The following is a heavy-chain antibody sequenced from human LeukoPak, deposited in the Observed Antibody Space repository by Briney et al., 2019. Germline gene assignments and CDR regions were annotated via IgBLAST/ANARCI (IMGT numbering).Heavy chain of an antibody. Sequence: SETLSLTCAVSGGSISSGGYSWSWIRQPPGKGLEWIGYTYHSGSTYYNPSLKSRVTISVDRSKNQFSLKLSSVTAADTAVYYCARAPRITIFGVVPNWFDPWGQGTLVTVSS. CDR3: ARAPRITIFGVVPNWFDP. D-gene: IGHD3-3*01. V-gene: IGHV4-30-2*01. J-gene: IGHJ5*02. CDR2: TYHSGST. CDR1: GGSISSGGYS.